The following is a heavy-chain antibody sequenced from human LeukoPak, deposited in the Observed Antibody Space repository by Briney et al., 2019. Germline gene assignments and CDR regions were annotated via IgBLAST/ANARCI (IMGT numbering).Heavy chain of an antibody. V-gene: IGHV4-59*08. D-gene: IGHD3-16*01. CDR2: ISSSGST. Sequence: SETLSLTCTVSGGSISSYFWTWIRQPPGKGLEWIAYISSSGSTNYNPSLESRVTISVDTSKNQFSLGLISVTAADTAVYYCARLVLSYGNAFDHWGQGALVTVSS. CDR1: GGSISSYF. CDR3: ARLVLSYGNAFDH. J-gene: IGHJ4*02.